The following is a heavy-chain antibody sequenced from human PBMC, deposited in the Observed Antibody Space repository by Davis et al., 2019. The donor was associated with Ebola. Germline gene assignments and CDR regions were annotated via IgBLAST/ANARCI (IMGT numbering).Heavy chain of an antibody. CDR3: ARLYCISTSCYRDWFDP. CDR2: IYYSGST. D-gene: IGHD2-2*01. CDR1: GCSISSYY. Sequence: PSETLSLTCTVSGCSISSYYWSWIRQPPGKGLEWIGYIYYSGSTNYNPSLKSRVTISVDTSKNQFSLKLSSVTAADTAVYYCARLYCISTSCYRDWFDPWGQGTLVTVSS. V-gene: IGHV4-59*01. J-gene: IGHJ5*02.